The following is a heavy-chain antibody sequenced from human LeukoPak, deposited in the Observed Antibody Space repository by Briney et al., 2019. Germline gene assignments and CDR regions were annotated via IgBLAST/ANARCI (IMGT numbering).Heavy chain of an antibody. CDR2: VSYSEGT. CDR3: ARGGAAAGWMVFDP. D-gene: IGHD6-13*01. J-gene: IGHJ5*02. CDR1: GDSSSSGIYY. Sequence: PSETLSLTCTVSGDSSSSGIYYWGWIRQPPGRGLEWIGSVSYSEGTYYNPSLKSRVTISADTSKNQFSLKLSSVTAADTAVYYCARGGAAAGWMVFDPWGQGTLVTVSS. V-gene: IGHV4-39*01.